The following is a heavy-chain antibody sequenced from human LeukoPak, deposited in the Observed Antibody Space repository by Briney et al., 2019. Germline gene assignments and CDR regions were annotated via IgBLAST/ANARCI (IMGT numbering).Heavy chain of an antibody. Sequence: SETLSLTCTVSGGSISRYYWSWIRQPPGKGLEWIGYIYYSGSTNYNPSLKSRVTISVDTSKNQFSLKLSSVTAADTAVYYCARAPSYYDILTGYFPRGYFDYWGQGTLVTVSS. V-gene: IGHV4-59*01. J-gene: IGHJ4*02. CDR3: ARAPSYYDILTGYFPRGYFDY. CDR1: GGSISRYY. D-gene: IGHD3-9*01. CDR2: IYYSGST.